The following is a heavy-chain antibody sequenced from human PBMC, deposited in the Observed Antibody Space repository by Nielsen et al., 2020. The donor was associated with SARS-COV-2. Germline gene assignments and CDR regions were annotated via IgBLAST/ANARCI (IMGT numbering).Heavy chain of an antibody. V-gene: IGHV3-74*03. CDR2: INPDESKT. Sequence: GESLKISCAASGFIFSNYRMHWVRQAPGQGLVWVSHINPDESKTTYADSVKGRFTIPRDNAKNTLYLQMNGLRAEDTAVYYCARLWDDGYYFDTGPYDYWGQGSLVTVSS. J-gene: IGHJ4*02. D-gene: IGHD3-22*01. CDR1: GFIFSNYR. CDR3: ARLWDDGYYFDTGPYDY.